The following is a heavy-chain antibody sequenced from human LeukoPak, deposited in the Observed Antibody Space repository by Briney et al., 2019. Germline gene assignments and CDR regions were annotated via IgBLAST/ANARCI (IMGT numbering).Heavy chain of an antibody. CDR3: ATVGYSYGAFHY. CDR1: GYTLTEIS. J-gene: IGHJ4*02. Sequence: ASVNVSFKVSGYTLTEISLHWVRQAPGKGLEWMGGFDREDGETMYAQKFQGRVTMTEDTSRDTAFMELSSLRSADTAVYYCATVGYSYGAFHYCGQGTLVIVSS. V-gene: IGHV1-24*01. D-gene: IGHD5-18*01. CDR2: FDREDGET.